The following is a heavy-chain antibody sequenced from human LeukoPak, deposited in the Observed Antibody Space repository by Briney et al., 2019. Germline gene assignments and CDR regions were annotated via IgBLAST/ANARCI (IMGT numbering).Heavy chain of an antibody. CDR1: GFTFSSFA. Sequence: GASLRLSCAASGFTFSSFAMTWVRQAPGKGLEWVSSMSSSGTTYYADSVKGRFTISRDNSKNTLYLQMNSLRAEDTAVYYCVKGRSINLPYFFDYWGQGTLVTVSS. D-gene: IGHD6-6*01. CDR2: MSSSGTT. V-gene: IGHV3-23*01. CDR3: VKGRSINLPYFFDY. J-gene: IGHJ4*02.